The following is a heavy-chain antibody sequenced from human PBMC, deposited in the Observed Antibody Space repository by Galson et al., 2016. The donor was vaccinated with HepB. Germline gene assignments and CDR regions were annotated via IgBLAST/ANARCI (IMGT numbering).Heavy chain of an antibody. D-gene: IGHD2-21*02. V-gene: IGHV3-21*01. J-gene: IGHJ3*02. CDR2: ISISSNYI. Sequence: SLRLSCAASGFTFNTFSMNWVRQTPGKGLEWVSSISISSNYIYYSDSVKGRFTISRDNAKNSLYLQMNSLRGEDTAAYYCARENPFGLPPNTFDIWGQGTMVTVSS. CDR3: ARENPFGLPPNTFDI. CDR1: GFTFNTFS.